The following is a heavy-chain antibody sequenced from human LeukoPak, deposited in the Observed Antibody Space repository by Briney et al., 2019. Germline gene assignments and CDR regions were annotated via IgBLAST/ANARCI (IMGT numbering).Heavy chain of an antibody. CDR3: ARDRIRITIFGVVITDAFDI. CDR2: ISSSGSTI. D-gene: IGHD3-3*01. CDR1: GFTVSSNY. Sequence: PGGSLRLSCAASGFTVSSNYMSWIRQAPGKGLEWVSYISSSGSTIYYADSVKGRFTISRDNAKNSLYLQMNSLRAEDTAVYYCARDRIRITIFGVVITDAFDIWGQGTMVTVSS. J-gene: IGHJ3*02. V-gene: IGHV3-11*01.